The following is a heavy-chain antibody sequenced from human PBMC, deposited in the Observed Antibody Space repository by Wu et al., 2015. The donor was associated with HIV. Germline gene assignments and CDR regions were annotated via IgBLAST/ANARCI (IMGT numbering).Heavy chain of an antibody. CDR2: INPNSGGT. CDR3: AREEAPKSYSSSSMGIRWAGY. J-gene: IGHJ4*02. CDR1: GYTFTGYY. Sequence: QVQLVQSGREVKKPGASVKVSCKASGYTFTGYYMHWVRQAPGQGLEWMGWINPNSGGTNYAQKFQGRVTMTRDTSISTAYMELSRLRSDDTAVYYCAREEAPKSYSSSSMGIRWAGYWGQGTLVTVSS. D-gene: IGHD6-6*01. V-gene: IGHV1-2*02.